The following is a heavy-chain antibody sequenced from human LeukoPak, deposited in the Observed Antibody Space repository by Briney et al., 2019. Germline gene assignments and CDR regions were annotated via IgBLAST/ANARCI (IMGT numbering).Heavy chain of an antibody. Sequence: GGSLRLSCAASGFTFSSYSMNWVRQAPGKGLEWVSSISSSSSYIYYADSVKGRFTISRDNAKNSLYLQMNSLRAEDTAVYYCAVVVPHPDWYFDLWGRGTLVTVSS. J-gene: IGHJ2*01. CDR2: ISSSSSYI. V-gene: IGHV3-21*01. CDR1: GFTFSSYS. D-gene: IGHD3-22*01. CDR3: AVVVPHPDWYFDL.